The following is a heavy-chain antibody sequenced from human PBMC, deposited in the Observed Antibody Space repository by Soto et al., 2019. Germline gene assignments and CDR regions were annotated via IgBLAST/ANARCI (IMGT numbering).Heavy chain of an antibody. V-gene: IGHV3-33*01. CDR2: IWYDGSNK. D-gene: IGHD5-12*01. CDR3: ARGEVATINYYYYYYGMDV. CDR1: GFTFSSYG. Sequence: QVQLVESGGGVVQPGRSLRLSCAASGFTFSSYGMHWVRQAPGKGLEWVAVIWYDGSNKYYADSVKGRFTISRDNSKNPLYLQMNSLRAEYTAVYYCARGEVATINYYYYYYGMDVWGQGTTVTVSS. J-gene: IGHJ6*02.